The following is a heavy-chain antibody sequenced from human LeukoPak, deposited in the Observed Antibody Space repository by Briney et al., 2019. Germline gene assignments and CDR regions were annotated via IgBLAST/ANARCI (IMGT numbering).Heavy chain of an antibody. J-gene: IGHJ6*03. CDR2: IYTSGST. V-gene: IGHV4-4*07. CDR3: ARDSYSNYSYYYYYMDV. CDR1: GGSISSYY. D-gene: IGHD4-11*01. Sequence: SETLSLTCTVSGGSISSYYWSRIRQPAGKGLEWIGRIYTSGSTNYNPSLKSRVTMSVDTSKNQFSLKLSSVSAADTAVYYCARDSYSNYSYYYYYMDVWGKGTTLTVSS.